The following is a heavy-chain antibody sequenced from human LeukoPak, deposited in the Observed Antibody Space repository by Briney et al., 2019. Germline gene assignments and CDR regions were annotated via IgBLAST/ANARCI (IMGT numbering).Heavy chain of an antibody. Sequence: GGSLRLSCAASGFTFSSYNMNWVRQAPGKGLEWVSSISSTSSYINYADSVKGRFTISRDKAKNSLYLQMNSLRAEDTAVYYCGRYYYDSSGHAAFDYWGQGTLVTVSS. CDR1: GFTFSSYN. CDR2: ISSTSSYI. CDR3: GRYYYDSSGHAAFDY. V-gene: IGHV3-21*01. D-gene: IGHD3-22*01. J-gene: IGHJ4*02.